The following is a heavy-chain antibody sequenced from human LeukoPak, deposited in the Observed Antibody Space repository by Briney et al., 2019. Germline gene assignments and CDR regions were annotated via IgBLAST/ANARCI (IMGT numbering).Heavy chain of an antibody. CDR3: ARGAVAGTNDY. J-gene: IGHJ4*02. Sequence: ASVKVSCKASGGTFSSYAISWVRQAPGQGLEWMGGIIPIFGTANYAQKFQGRVTITAGESTSTAYMELSSLRSEDTAVYYCARGAVAGTNDYWGQGTLVTVSS. CDR1: GGTFSSYA. CDR2: IIPIFGTA. D-gene: IGHD6-19*01. V-gene: IGHV1-69*13.